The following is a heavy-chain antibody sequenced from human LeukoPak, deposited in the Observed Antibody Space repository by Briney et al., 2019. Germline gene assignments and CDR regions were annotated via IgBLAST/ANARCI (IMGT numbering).Heavy chain of an antibody. J-gene: IGHJ4*02. CDR2: VYPSAGTS. D-gene: IGHD3-16*01. Sequence: ASVKVSCKASGYIFTSYYMHWVRQAPGQGLEWLGVVYPSAGTSDPAQRFRARITLSDDTSTSTAYMELRSLKSEDTAICFCVREYHGGYFDFWGQGTLVTVSS. V-gene: IGHV1-46*03. CDR1: GYIFTSYY. CDR3: VREYHGGYFDF.